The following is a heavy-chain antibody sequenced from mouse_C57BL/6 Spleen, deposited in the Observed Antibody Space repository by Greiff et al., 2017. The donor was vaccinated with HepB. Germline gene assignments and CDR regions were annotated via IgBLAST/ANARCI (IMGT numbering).Heavy chain of an antibody. Sequence: VQLQQPGTELVKPVASVKLSCKASGYTFTSYWMHWVKQRPGQGLEWIGNINPSNGGTNYNEKFKSKATLTVDKSSSTAYMQLSSLTSEDSAVYYCARSNYGSRHYFDYWGQGTTLIVSS. CDR2: INPSNGGT. CDR3: ARSNYGSRHYFDY. V-gene: IGHV1-53*01. CDR1: GYTFTSYW. D-gene: IGHD1-1*01. J-gene: IGHJ2*01.